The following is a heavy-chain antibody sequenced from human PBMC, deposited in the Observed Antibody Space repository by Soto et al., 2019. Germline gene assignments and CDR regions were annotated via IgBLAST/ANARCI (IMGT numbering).Heavy chain of an antibody. V-gene: IGHV3-48*01. CDR3: AKDTYFYDTSGYYIFDY. D-gene: IGHD3-22*01. Sequence: PGGSLRLSCAAAGFTVDSYSINWVRQAPGKGLEWVSYISSSSGSIFYADSVRGRFTISRDNARNSVFLHLNSLRAEDTAVYYCAKDTYFYDTSGYYIFDYWGQGTLVTVSS. CDR1: GFTVDSYS. CDR2: ISSSSGSI. J-gene: IGHJ4*02.